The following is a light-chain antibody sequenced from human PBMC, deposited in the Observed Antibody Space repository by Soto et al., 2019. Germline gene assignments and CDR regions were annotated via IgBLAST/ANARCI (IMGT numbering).Light chain of an antibody. CDR1: SSDVGGYNY. CDR2: DVS. V-gene: IGLV2-14*01. Sequence: QLVLTQPASVSGSPGQSITISCTGTSSDVGGYNYVSWYQQHPGKAPKLIIYDVSNRPSGVSNRFSGSKSGNTASLTISGLQAEDEADYYCSSYTSSSTPLYVFGTGTKVTVL. CDR3: SSYTSSSTPLYV. J-gene: IGLJ1*01.